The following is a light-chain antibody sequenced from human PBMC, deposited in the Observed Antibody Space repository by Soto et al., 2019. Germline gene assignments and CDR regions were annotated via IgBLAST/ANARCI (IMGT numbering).Light chain of an antibody. CDR1: SSDLGGYNY. V-gene: IGLV2-14*01. Sequence: QSALTQPASVSGSLGQSITIYCTGTSSDLGGYNYVSWYQQHPGKAPRLVIYEVTNRPSGVSNRFSGSKSGNTASLTISGLQADDEADYYCNSFTDSSLYVFGTGTKLTVL. J-gene: IGLJ1*01. CDR2: EVT. CDR3: NSFTDSSLYV.